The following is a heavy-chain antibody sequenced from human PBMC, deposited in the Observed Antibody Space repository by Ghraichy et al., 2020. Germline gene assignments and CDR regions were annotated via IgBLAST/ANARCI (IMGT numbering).Heavy chain of an antibody. V-gene: IGHV4-59*01. J-gene: IGHJ6*02. CDR1: GGSISSYY. CDR3: ARDRGSYYDSSGYPYYYYGMDV. Sequence: SQTLSLTCTVSGGSISSYYWSWIRQPPGKGLEWIGYIYYSGSTNYNPSLKSRVTISVDTSKNQFYLKLSSVTAADTAVYYCARDRGSYYDSSGYPYYYYGMDVWGQGTTVTVSS. CDR2: IYYSGST. D-gene: IGHD3-22*01.